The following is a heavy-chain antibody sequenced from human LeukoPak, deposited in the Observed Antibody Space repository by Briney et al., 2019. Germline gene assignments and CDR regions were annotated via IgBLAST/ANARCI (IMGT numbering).Heavy chain of an antibody. J-gene: IGHJ4*02. CDR2: INAGNGNT. CDR1: GYTFISYA. V-gene: IGHV1-3*01. D-gene: IGHD2-15*01. CDR3: ARSRVPAGKYCSGGSCYGGFDY. Sequence: ASVKVSCKASGYTFISYAMHWVRQAPGQRLEWMGWINAGNGNTKYLQKFQGRVTITRDTSASTAYMELSSLRSEDTAVYYCARSRVPAGKYCSGGSCYGGFDYWGRGTLVTVSS.